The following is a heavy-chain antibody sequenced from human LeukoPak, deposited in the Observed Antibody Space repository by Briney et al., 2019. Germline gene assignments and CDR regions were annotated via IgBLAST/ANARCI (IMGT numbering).Heavy chain of an antibody. Sequence: GRSLRLSCAASGFTFDDYAMHWVRQAPGKGLEWVSGISWNSGSIGYGDSVKGRFTVSRDSAKNSLYLQMNSLRAEDTALYYCAKAIGGSYHWYFDLWGRGTLVTVSS. J-gene: IGHJ2*01. CDR1: GFTFDDYA. CDR3: AKAIGGSYHWYFDL. V-gene: IGHV3-9*01. D-gene: IGHD1-26*01. CDR2: ISWNSGSI.